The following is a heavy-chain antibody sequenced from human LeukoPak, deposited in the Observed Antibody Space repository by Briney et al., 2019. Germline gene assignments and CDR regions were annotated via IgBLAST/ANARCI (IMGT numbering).Heavy chain of an antibody. J-gene: IGHJ4*02. CDR1: GFTFSNYA. CDR2: ISGSSGLT. V-gene: IGHV3-23*01. CDR3: ARRGESTSYGDYRFDY. D-gene: IGHD4-17*01. Sequence: GGSLRLSGAASGFTFSNYAMSWVRQAPGRRLEWVSAISGSSGLTYYADSVEGRFTISRDNYKNTLFLQMNSLRAEDTAVYYCARRGESTSYGDYRFDYWGQGTLVTVSS.